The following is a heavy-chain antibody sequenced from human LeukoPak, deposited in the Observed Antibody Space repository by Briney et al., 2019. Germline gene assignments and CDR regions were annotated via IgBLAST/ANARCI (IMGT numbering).Heavy chain of an antibody. CDR1: GFTFSSYW. CDR2: MNSDGGNT. V-gene: IGHV3-74*03. Sequence: RTGGSLRLSCAASGFTFSSYWMHWVRQAPGKGLVWVSRMNSDGGNTMYAASVKGRFTISRDNAKNTLYLQMNSLRAEDTAVYYCAKVGGVTIWLGSNYFDYWGQGTLVTVSS. CDR3: AKVGGVTIWLGSNYFDY. J-gene: IGHJ4*02. D-gene: IGHD4-17*01.